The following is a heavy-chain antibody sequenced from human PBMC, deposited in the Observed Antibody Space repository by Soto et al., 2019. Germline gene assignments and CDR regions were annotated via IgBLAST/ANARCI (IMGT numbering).Heavy chain of an antibody. D-gene: IGHD2-15*01. V-gene: IGHV3-30*03. CDR1: GFTFSSYG. CDR3: LVVVAATPARNNWFDP. Sequence: QVQLVESGGGVVQPGRSLRLSCAASGFTFSSYGMHWVRQAPGKRLEWVAVISYDGSNKYYADSVKGRFTISSDNSKNTLYLQMNSLRAEDTAVYYCLVVVAATPARNNWFDPWGQGTLVTVSS. J-gene: IGHJ5*02. CDR2: ISYDGSNK.